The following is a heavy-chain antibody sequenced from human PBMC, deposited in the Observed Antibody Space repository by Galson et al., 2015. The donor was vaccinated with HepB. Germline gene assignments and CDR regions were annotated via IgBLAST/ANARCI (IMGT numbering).Heavy chain of an antibody. CDR3: ARVGKQGGLDP. Sequence: SLRLSCAASGFIFSDYYMSWIRQAPGKGLEWVSYISSSSSYTNYADSVKGRFTISRDNAKNSLYLQMNSLRAEDTAVYYCARVGKQGGLDPWGQGTLVTVSS. J-gene: IGHJ5*02. CDR2: ISSSSSYT. CDR1: GFIFSDYY. D-gene: IGHD1-1*01. V-gene: IGHV3-11*06.